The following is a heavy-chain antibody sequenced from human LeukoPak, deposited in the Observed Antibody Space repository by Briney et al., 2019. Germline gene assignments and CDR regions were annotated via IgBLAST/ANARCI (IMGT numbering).Heavy chain of an antibody. CDR3: AKVGLTGTYYSFDF. Sequence: GGSLRLSCAASGFTFSSYWMHWVRQAPGKGLVWVSRIHGDGTTTNYADSVKGRFTISRDNAKNTLYLQMNSLRAEDTAVYYCAKVGLTGTYYSFDFWGQGTLVTVSS. D-gene: IGHD3-10*01. CDR2: IHGDGTTT. J-gene: IGHJ4*02. CDR1: GFTFSSYW. V-gene: IGHV3-74*01.